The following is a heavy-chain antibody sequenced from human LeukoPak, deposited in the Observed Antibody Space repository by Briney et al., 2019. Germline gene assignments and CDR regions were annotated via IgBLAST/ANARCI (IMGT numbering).Heavy chain of an antibody. CDR3: ARRSAVAGSFDY. D-gene: IGHD6-19*01. Sequence: GSLRLSCAASGFTFGSYSMNWVRQAPGKGLEWVSSISSSSSYIYYADSVKGRFTISGDNAKNSLYLQMNSLRAEDTAVYYCARRSAVAGSFDYWGQGTLVTVSS. CDR1: GFTFGSYS. CDR2: ISSSSSYI. J-gene: IGHJ4*02. V-gene: IGHV3-21*01.